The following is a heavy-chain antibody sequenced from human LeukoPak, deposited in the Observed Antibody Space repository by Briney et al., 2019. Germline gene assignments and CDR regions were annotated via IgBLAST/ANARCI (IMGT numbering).Heavy chain of an antibody. CDR2: ISYDGSNK. Sequence: GRSLRLSCATSGFTFSSYAMHWVRQAPGKGLEWVAVISYDGSNKYYADSVKGRFTISRDNSKNTLYLQMNSLRAEGTAVYYCARGIVATISPFDYWGQGTLVTVSS. V-gene: IGHV3-30-3*01. CDR1: GFTFSSYA. J-gene: IGHJ4*02. D-gene: IGHD5-12*01. CDR3: ARGIVATISPFDY.